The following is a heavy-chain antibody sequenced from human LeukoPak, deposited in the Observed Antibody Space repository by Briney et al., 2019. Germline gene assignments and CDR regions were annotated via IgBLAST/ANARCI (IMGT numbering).Heavy chain of an antibody. V-gene: IGHV1-46*01. D-gene: IGHD3-22*01. Sequence: ASVKVSCKASGYTFTSYYMHWVRQAPGQGLEWMGIINPSGGSTSYAQKFQGRVTMTRDTSTSTVYMELSSLRSEDTAVYYCARSPHYYDSSGLGVFDPWGQGTLVTVSS. CDR1: GYTFTSYY. J-gene: IGHJ5*02. CDR2: INPSGGST. CDR3: ARSPHYYDSSGLGVFDP.